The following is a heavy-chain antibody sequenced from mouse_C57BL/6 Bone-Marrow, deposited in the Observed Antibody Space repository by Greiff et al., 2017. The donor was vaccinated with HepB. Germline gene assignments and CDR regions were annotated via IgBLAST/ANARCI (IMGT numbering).Heavy chain of an antibody. CDR2: IWWDDDK. J-gene: IGHJ4*01. V-gene: IGHV8-8*01. D-gene: IGHD2-1*01. CDR3: ARNETLLWYPMDY. CDR1: GFSLSTFGLG. Sequence: QVTLKASGPGLLQPSHTLSLSCSFSGFSLSTFGLGFGWLRQPSGHGLVWLAHIWWDDDKYYTPVLKSRLTISKDTSKNQGFLKIAHVDTADTATYYCARNETLLWYPMDYWGQGTSVTVSS.